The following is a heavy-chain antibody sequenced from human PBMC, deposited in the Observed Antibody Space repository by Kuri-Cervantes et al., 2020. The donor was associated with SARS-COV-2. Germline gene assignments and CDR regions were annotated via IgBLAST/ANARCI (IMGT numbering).Heavy chain of an antibody. CDR3: ARGFRAGPGEYFDL. J-gene: IGHJ2*01. CDR2: ISYDGSNK. Sequence: GGSLRLSCAASGFTFSSYAMHWVRQAPGKGLEWVAVISYDGSNKYYADSVKGRFTISRDNSKNTLYLQMNSLRAEDTAVYYCARGFRAGPGEYFDLWGRGTLVPSPQ. D-gene: IGHD3-10*01. CDR1: GFTFSSYA. V-gene: IGHV3-30-3*01.